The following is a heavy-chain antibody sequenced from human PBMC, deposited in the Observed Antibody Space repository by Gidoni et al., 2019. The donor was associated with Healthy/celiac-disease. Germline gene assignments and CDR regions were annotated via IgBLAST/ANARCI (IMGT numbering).Heavy chain of an antibody. Sequence: QVQLVESGGGVVKPGRSLRLSCAASGFTFSSYALHWVRQAPGKGLEWVAVISYDGSNKYYADSVNGRFTISRDNSKNTLYLQMNSLRAEDTAVYYCAGAYCGGDCYPHYYYGMDVWGQGTTVTVSS. D-gene: IGHD2-21*02. CDR1: GFTFSSYA. V-gene: IGHV3-30-3*01. J-gene: IGHJ6*02. CDR2: ISYDGSNK. CDR3: AGAYCGGDCYPHYYYGMDV.